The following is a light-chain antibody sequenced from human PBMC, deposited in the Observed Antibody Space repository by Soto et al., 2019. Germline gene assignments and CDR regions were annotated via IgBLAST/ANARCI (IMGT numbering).Light chain of an antibody. CDR3: QQANSFPIT. CDR2: WSS. Sequence: IHMTQSPSAEPAFXGDRVTLMWRASHGISSLDWCQHKPGRPPXRLXVWSSSLQRGGPSRFSCSGSGTDFTRTISSRQPEDFATYYGQQANSFPITFGQGTRLEIK. CDR1: HGISS. J-gene: IGKJ5*01. V-gene: IGKV1D-12*01.